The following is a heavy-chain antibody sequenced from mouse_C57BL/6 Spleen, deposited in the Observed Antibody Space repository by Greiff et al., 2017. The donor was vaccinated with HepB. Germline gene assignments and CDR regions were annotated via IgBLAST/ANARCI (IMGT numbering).Heavy chain of an antibody. CDR1: GYTFTSYG. CDR2: IYPRSGNT. D-gene: IGHD1-1*01. V-gene: IGHV1-81*01. Sequence: LVESGAELARPGASVKLSCKASGYTFTSYGISWVKQRTGQGLEWIGEIYPRSGNTYYNEKFKGKATLTADKSSSTAYMELRSLTSEDSAVYFCARCSSRYYYAMDYWGQGTSVTVSS. J-gene: IGHJ4*01. CDR3: ARCSSRYYYAMDY.